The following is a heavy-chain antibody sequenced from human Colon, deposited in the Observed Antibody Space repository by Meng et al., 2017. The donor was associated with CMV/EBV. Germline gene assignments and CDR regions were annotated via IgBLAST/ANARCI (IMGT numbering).Heavy chain of an antibody. CDR2: IKQDGHET. J-gene: IGHJ5*02. Sequence: GGSLRLSCAASGFTFSTYWMIWVRQAPGKGLEWVANIKQDGHETYYVDSVRGRFTISRDDAKNSLYLQLNSLRPEDTAVYYCARDPFQAHLLDDFLDTWGQGTLVTVSS. D-gene: IGHD2/OR15-2a*01. V-gene: IGHV3-7*01. CDR3: ARDPFQAHLLDDFLDT. CDR1: GFTFSTYW.